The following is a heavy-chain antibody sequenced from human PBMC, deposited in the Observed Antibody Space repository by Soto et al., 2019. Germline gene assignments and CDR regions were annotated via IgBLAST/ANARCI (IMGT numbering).Heavy chain of an antibody. CDR1: GFTVSSNY. CDR3: ARDRKGYDSSCYYYYYGMDV. J-gene: IGHJ6*02. D-gene: IGHD3-22*01. Sequence: EVQLVETGGGLIQPGGSLRLSCAASGFTVSSNYMSWVRQAPGKGLEWVSVIYSGGSTYYADSVKGRFTISRDNSKNTLYLQMNSLRAEDTAVYYCARDRKGYDSSCYYYYYGMDVWGQGTTVTVSS. V-gene: IGHV3-53*02. CDR2: IYSGGST.